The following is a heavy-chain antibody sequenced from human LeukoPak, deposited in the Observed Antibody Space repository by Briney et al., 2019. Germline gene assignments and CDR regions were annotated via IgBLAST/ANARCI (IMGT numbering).Heavy chain of an antibody. CDR3: ARWASNSWYRFSDAFDI. Sequence: SETLSLTCAVYGGSFSDYYWSWIRQPPGKGLEWIGEINHSGSTNYNPSLKSRVTISVDTSKNQFSLKLSSVTAADTAVYYCARWASNSWYRFSDAFDIWGQGTMVTVSS. CDR1: GGSFSDYY. D-gene: IGHD6-13*01. V-gene: IGHV4-34*01. CDR2: INHSGST. J-gene: IGHJ3*02.